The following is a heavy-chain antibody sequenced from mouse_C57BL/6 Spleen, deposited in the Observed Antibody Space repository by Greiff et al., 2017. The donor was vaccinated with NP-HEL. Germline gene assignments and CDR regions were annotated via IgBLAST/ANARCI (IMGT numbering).Heavy chain of an antibody. CDR2: ISDGGSYT. J-gene: IGHJ1*03. Sequence: EVKVVESGGGLVKPGGSLKLSCAASGFTFSSYAMSWVRQTPEKRLEWVATISDGGSYTYYPDNVKGRFTISRDNAKNNLYLQMSHLKSEDTAMYYCARDPSHWYFDVWGTGTTVTVSS. CDR3: ARDPSHWYFDV. V-gene: IGHV5-4*01. CDR1: GFTFSSYA.